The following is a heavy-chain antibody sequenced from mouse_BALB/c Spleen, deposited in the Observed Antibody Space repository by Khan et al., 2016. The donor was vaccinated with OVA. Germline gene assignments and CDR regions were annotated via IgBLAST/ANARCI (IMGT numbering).Heavy chain of an antibody. CDR3: ARDYWFTY. Sequence: EVELVESGGGLVQPGGSLKLSCAASGFTFSNYAMSWVRQTPEKRLEWVASISSGGTTYCPDFVKGRFTISRENARSFLYLQMSSLRSEDTAMYYCARDYWFTYWGQGTLVTVSA. CDR1: GFTFSNYA. J-gene: IGHJ3*01. V-gene: IGHV5-6-5*01. CDR2: ISSGGTT.